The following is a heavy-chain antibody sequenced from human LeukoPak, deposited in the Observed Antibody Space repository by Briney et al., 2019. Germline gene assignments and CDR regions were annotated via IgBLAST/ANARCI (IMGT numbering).Heavy chain of an antibody. CDR2: IIPIFGTA. CDR1: GGTFSSYA. J-gene: IGHJ4*02. CDR3: ARVVVPAAMTLPEDY. Sequence: ASVKVCCKASGGTFSSYAISWVRQAPGQGLEWMGGIIPIFGTANYAQKFQGRVTMTRDTSTSTVYMELSSLRSEDTAVYYCARVVVPAAMTLPEDYWGQGTLVTVSS. D-gene: IGHD2-2*01. V-gene: IGHV1-69*05.